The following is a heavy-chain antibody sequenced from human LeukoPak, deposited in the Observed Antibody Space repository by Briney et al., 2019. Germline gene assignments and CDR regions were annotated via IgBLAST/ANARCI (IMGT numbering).Heavy chain of an antibody. V-gene: IGHV3-30-3*01. Sequence: GGSLKLSCAASGFTFSSYAMHWVRQAPGKGLEWVAVISYDGSNKYYADSVKGRFTISRDNSKNTLYLQMNSLRAEGTAVYYCARDLLDSSGYYPLDYWGQGTLVTVSS. CDR2: ISYDGSNK. J-gene: IGHJ4*02. D-gene: IGHD3-22*01. CDR3: ARDLLDSSGYYPLDY. CDR1: GFTFSSYA.